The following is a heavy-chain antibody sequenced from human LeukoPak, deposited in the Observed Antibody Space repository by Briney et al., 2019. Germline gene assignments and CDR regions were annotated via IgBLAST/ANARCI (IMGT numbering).Heavy chain of an antibody. V-gene: IGHV4-30-2*01. Sequence: PSETLSLTCAVSGGSISSGGYSWSWIRQPPGKGLEWIGYIYHSGSTYYNPSLKSRVTITVDRSKNQFSLKLSSVTAADTAVYYCARRPVDYGGNSGGHWYFDLWGRGTLVTVSS. J-gene: IGHJ2*01. CDR3: ARRPVDYGGNSGGHWYFDL. D-gene: IGHD4-23*01. CDR1: GGSISSGGYS. CDR2: IYHSGST.